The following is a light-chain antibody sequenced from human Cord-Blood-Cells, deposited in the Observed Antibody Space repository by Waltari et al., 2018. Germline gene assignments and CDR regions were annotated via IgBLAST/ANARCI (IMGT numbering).Light chain of an antibody. CDR2: DAS. CDR1: QSVSSY. J-gene: IGKJ4*01. V-gene: IGKV3-11*01. CDR3: QQRSNWPRLT. Sequence: EIVLTQSPATLSLSPGERATLPCRASQSVSSYLAWYQQKPGQAPRLLIYDASNRATGIPARFSCSGSGTDFTLTISSLEPEDFAVYYCQQRSNWPRLTFGGGTKVEIK.